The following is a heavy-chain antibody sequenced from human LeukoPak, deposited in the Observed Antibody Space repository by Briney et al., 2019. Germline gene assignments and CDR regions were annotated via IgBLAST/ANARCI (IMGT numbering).Heavy chain of an antibody. CDR2: ISWNSGSI. Sequence: GGSLRLSCAASGFTFADYAMHWVRQAPGKGLEWVSGISWNSGSIGYADSVKGRFTISRDNAKNSLYLQMNSLRAEDTAVYYCAREGPQYYYGSGSYQPSLAEYFQHWGQGTLVTVSS. V-gene: IGHV3-9*01. J-gene: IGHJ1*01. D-gene: IGHD3-10*01. CDR3: AREGPQYYYGSGSYQPSLAEYFQH. CDR1: GFTFADYA.